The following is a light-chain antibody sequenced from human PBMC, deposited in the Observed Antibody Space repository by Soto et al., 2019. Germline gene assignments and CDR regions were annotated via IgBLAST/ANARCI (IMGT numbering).Light chain of an antibody. J-gene: IGKJ1*01. CDR3: QQYNRYSTWT. CDR2: NAS. CDR1: QSISFY. V-gene: IGKV1-5*01. Sequence: DIQMTQSPSILSASVGDRVTITCRASQSISFYLAWYQEKPGKAPKVLIWNASTLHRGVPSRFSGSGSGTEFTLTISGLQPDDFATYYCQQYNRYSTWTFGQGTKVEIK.